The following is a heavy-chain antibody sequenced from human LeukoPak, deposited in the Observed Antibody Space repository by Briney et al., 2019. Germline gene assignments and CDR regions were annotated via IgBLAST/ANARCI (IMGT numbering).Heavy chain of an antibody. D-gene: IGHD2-8*02. CDR3: ARGVVDETIRSYYLDY. CDR2: IIPLFGTT. J-gene: IGHJ4*01. V-gene: IGHV1-69*06. Sequence: ASVTVSFTTSGDTFSKFAISWVRQAPGQGLEWMGGIIPLFGTTNYAQKFRGRVMITADKSTSTGYLELSSLRSEDTAVYYCARGVVDETIRSYYLDYWGLGTRVTVSS. CDR1: GDTFSKFA.